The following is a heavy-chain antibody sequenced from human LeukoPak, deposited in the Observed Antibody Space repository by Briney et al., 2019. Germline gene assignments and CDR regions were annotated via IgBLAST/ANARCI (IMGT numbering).Heavy chain of an antibody. Sequence: SETLSPTCTVSGGSISSSSYYWGWIRQPPGKGLEWIGSIYYSGSTYYNPSLKSRVTISVDTSKNQFSLKLSSVTAADTAVYYCARPSDYGDYDRNAFDIWGQGTMVTVSS. J-gene: IGHJ3*02. D-gene: IGHD4-17*01. V-gene: IGHV4-39*01. CDR1: GGSISSSSYY. CDR3: ARPSDYGDYDRNAFDI. CDR2: IYYSGST.